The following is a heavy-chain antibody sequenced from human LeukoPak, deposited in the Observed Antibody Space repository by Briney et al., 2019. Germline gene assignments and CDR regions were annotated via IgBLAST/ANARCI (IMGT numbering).Heavy chain of an antibody. D-gene: IGHD2-2*01. J-gene: IGHJ4*02. CDR1: GYTFTNYG. CDR2: IIPILGIA. CDR3: ARASSSTSCPIFDY. Sequence: SVKVSCKASGYTFTNYGISWVRQAPGQGLEWMGGIIPILGIANYAQKFQGRVTITADRSTSTAYMELSSLRSEDTAVYYCARASSSTSCPIFDYWGQGTLVTVSS. V-gene: IGHV1-69*10.